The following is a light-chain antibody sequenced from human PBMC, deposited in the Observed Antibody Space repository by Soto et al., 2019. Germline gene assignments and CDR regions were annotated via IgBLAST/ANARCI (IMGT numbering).Light chain of an antibody. V-gene: IGKV3D-15*01. Sequence: EIVMTQSPATLSVSPVERVTLSCRASQSVKGFLAWYQHKPGQAPRLLIYDASTRATGIPARFSGSGSGTEFTLTISSLQSVDFAVYYCQQNDNWPITFGQGTRLEIK. CDR3: QQNDNWPIT. CDR1: QSVKGF. CDR2: DAS. J-gene: IGKJ5*01.